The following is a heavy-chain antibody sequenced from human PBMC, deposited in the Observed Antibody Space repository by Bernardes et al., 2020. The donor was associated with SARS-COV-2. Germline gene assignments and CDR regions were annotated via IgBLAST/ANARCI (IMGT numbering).Heavy chain of an antibody. J-gene: IGHJ4*02. Sequence: SETLSLTCAVNGGSLSGHHWSWIRQPPGKGLEWIGEIDHSGSTSYNPSLKSRVTISVDTSKNQFSLKLTSLTAADTAVYFCARGISIFGMIFIVPAATYYFDYWGQGTLVTVSS. CDR3: ARGISIFGMIFIVPAATYYFDY. D-gene: IGHD3-3*01. V-gene: IGHV4-34*01. CDR2: IDHSGST. CDR1: GGSLSGHH.